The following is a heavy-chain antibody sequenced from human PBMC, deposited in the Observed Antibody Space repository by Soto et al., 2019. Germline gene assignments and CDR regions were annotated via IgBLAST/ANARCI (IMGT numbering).Heavy chain of an antibody. D-gene: IGHD3-3*01. Sequence: SETLSLTCTVSGGSISSYYWSWIRQPPGKGLEWIGYIYYSGSTNYNPSLKSRVTISVDTSKNQFSLKLSSVTAADTAVYYCASGQSTYYDFWSGYWASNWFDPWGQGTLVTVSS. V-gene: IGHV4-59*01. CDR2: IYYSGST. CDR3: ASGQSTYYDFWSGYWASNWFDP. J-gene: IGHJ5*02. CDR1: GGSISSYY.